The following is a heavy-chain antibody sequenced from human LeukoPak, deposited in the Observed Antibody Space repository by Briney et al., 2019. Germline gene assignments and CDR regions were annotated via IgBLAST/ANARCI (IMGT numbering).Heavy chain of an antibody. CDR1: GFTFSRYW. CDR3: ARDDAFRGVGMDV. J-gene: IGHJ6*02. D-gene: IGHD3-16*01. Sequence: PGGSLRLSCAASGFTFSRYWMHWVRQVPGKGLVWVSRLNTDGSSTSYADSVKGRFTISRDNARNTLYLQMNSLRAEDTAVYYCARDDAFRGVGMDVWGQGTTVTVSS. CDR2: LNTDGSST. V-gene: IGHV3-74*01.